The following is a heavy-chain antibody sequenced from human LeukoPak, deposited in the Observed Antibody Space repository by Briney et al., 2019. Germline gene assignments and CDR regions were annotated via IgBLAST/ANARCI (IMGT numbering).Heavy chain of an antibody. J-gene: IGHJ4*02. D-gene: IGHD5-24*01. CDR3: AARDGYNFGY. V-gene: IGHV4-59*01. CDR2: IYYSGST. CDR1: GGSISSYY. Sequence: SETLSLTCTVSGGSISSYYWSWIRQPPGKGLEWIGYIYYSGSTNYNPSLKSRVTIPVDTSKNQFSLKLSSVTAADTAVYYCAARDGYNFGYWGQGTLVTVSS.